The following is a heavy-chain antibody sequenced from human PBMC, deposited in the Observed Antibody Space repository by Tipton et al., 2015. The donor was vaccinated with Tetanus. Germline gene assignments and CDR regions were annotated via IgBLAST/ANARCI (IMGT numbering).Heavy chain of an antibody. J-gene: IGHJ4*02. V-gene: IGHV3-9*01. Sequence: RSLRLSCAASGFTFSSYAMSWVRQAPGKGLEWVSGISWNSGSIGYADSVKGRFTISRDNAKNSLYLQMNSLRAEDTALYYCARHAGAGATIWGTDYWGQGTLVTVSS. CDR2: ISWNSGSI. CDR3: ARHAGAGATIWGTDY. D-gene: IGHD3-9*01. CDR1: GFTFSSYA.